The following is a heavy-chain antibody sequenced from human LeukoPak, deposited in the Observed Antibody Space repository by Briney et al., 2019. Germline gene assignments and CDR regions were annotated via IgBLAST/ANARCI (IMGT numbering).Heavy chain of an antibody. D-gene: IGHD5-18*01. CDR3: AREGMAMGPFDY. CDR2: INPSGGST. Sequence: ASVKISCKASGYTFTSYYMHWVRQAPGQGLEWMGIINPSGGSTSYAQKFQGRVTMTRDTSTSTVYMELSSLRSEDTAVYYCAREGMAMGPFDYWGQGTLVTVSS. V-gene: IGHV1-46*01. J-gene: IGHJ4*02. CDR1: GYTFTSYY.